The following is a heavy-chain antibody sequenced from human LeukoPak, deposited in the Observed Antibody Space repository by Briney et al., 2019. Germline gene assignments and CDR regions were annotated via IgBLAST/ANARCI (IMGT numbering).Heavy chain of an antibody. CDR3: AKDVLLWFGEFKTYGMDV. D-gene: IGHD3-10*01. V-gene: IGHV3-30*18. CDR2: ISYDGSNK. CDR1: GFTFSDYG. J-gene: IGHJ6*02. Sequence: PGRSLRLSCAASGFTFSDYGIHWVRQAPGKGLEWVAVISYDGSNKYYADSVKGRFTISRDNSKNTLYLQMNSLRAEDTAVYYCAKDVLLWFGEFKTYGMDVWGQGTTVTVSS.